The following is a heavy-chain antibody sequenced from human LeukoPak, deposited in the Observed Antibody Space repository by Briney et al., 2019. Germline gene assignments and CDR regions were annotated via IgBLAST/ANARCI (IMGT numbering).Heavy chain of an antibody. CDR3: ASLIAVAGTRDY. Sequence: ASVKVSFKASGSPFTSYDINWVRPATGQGLEWMGWMNPNSGNTGYAQKFQGRVTITRNTSITTAYMELSSLRSEDTAVYYCASLIAVAGTRDYWGQGTLVTVSS. J-gene: IGHJ4*02. CDR2: MNPNSGNT. D-gene: IGHD6-19*01. V-gene: IGHV1-8*01. CDR1: GSPFTSYD.